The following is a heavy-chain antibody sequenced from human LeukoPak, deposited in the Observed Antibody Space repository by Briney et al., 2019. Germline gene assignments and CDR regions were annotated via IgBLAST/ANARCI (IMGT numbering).Heavy chain of an antibody. CDR2: IYYSGST. Sequence: PSQTLSLTCAVAGGSISSGGYSWSWIRQPPGKGLEWIGYIYYSGSTNYNPSLKSRVTISVDTSKNQFSLKLSSVTAADTAVYYCARAFSGSSDYWGQGTLVTVSS. CDR1: GGSISSGGYS. D-gene: IGHD1-26*01. CDR3: ARAFSGSSDY. V-gene: IGHV4-61*08. J-gene: IGHJ4*02.